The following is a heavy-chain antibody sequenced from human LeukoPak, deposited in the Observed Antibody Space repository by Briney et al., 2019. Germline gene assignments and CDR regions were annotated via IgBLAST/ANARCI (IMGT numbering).Heavy chain of an antibody. J-gene: IGHJ3*01. Sequence: GSVKSSCKASGYTFTSNGMSWVRQAPGQGLEWMGWISAYDGNTNYAQKFQGRGTMTTDPYTSTAYLEPRSPTSDDTAVYYCARYLWEGTAPDACDVGGQGTMVTVSS. D-gene: IGHD1-26*01. CDR1: GYTFTSNG. V-gene: IGHV1-18*01. CDR2: ISAYDGNT. CDR3: ARYLWEGTAPDACDV.